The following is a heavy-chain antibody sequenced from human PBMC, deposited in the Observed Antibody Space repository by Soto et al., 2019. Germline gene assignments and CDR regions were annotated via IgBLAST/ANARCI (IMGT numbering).Heavy chain of an antibody. J-gene: IGHJ2*01. V-gene: IGHV1-8*01. Sequence: QVQLVQSGAEVKKPGASVKVSCKASGYTFTSYDINWARQATGQGLEWMGWRNPNSGNPGYAQKFQGRVTMTRNTSISTAYMELSSLRSEDTAVYYCARGRGDVVVVAATPDWYFDLWGRGTLVTVSS. CDR2: RNPNSGNP. D-gene: IGHD2-15*01. CDR3: ARGRGDVVVVAATPDWYFDL. CDR1: GYTFTSYD.